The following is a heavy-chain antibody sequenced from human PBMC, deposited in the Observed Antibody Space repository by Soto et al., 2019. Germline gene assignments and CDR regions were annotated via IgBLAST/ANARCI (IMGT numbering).Heavy chain of an antibody. J-gene: IGHJ6*02. CDR2: ISGSGGNI. Sequence: PGGSLRLSCAASGFTFRSYAMSWVRQAPRKGLEWVSAISGSGGNIYYADSVKGRFTISRDNSKNTLYLEMNSLRAEDTAVYYCAKDKGPSVGATPGYYYQGLDVWGQGTTVTV. CDR3: AKDKGPSVGATPGYYYQGLDV. CDR1: GFTFRSYA. V-gene: IGHV3-23*01. D-gene: IGHD2-15*01.